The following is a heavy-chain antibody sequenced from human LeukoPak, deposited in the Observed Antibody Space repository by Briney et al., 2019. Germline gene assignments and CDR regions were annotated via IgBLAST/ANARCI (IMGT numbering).Heavy chain of an antibody. CDR2: NYYSGST. Sequence: SETLSFTCAAYGGSFSGYNWSGLRQPPGKGQERVGYNYYSGSTNYNPSLKSRVTISVDTSKNQFSLKLSSVTAADTAVYYCARYVIVRGVIRVNYFDYWGQGTLVTVSS. V-gene: IGHV4-59*13. CDR1: GGSFSGYN. D-gene: IGHD3-10*02. CDR3: ARYVIVRGVIRVNYFDY. J-gene: IGHJ4*02.